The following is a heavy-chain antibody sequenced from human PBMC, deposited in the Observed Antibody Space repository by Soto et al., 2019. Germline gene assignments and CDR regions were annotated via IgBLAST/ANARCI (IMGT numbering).Heavy chain of an antibody. Sequence: SETLSLTCSVSGDSISNLDYFWAWIRQPPGQALEYIGYIYKSATTYYNPSFKSRVAISVDTSKSQFSLNVTSVTAADTAVYFCARGRYCLTGRCFPNWFDSWGQGALVTVSS. V-gene: IGHV4-30-4*01. CDR2: IYKSATT. CDR1: GDSISNLDYF. CDR3: ARGRYCLTGRCFPNWFDS. D-gene: IGHD7-27*01. J-gene: IGHJ5*01.